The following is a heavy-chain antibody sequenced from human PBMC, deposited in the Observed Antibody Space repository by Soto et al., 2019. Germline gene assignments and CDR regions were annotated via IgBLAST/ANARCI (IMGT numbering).Heavy chain of an antibody. V-gene: IGHV3-74*01. J-gene: IGHJ4*02. CDR2: INNDGSGT. CDR1: GFTFSSYW. D-gene: IGHD2-21*02. Sequence: EVQLVESGGGLVQPGGSLRLSCAASGFTFSSYWMHWVRQAPGKGLVWVSRINNDGSGTIYADSVKGRFTTSRDNAKNTLYLQMNSLRAEDTAVYYCARSGDWGDWGQGTLVTVSS. CDR3: ARSGDWGD.